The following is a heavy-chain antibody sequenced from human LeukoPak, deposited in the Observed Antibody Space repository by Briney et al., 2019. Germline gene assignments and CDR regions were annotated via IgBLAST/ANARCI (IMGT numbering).Heavy chain of an antibody. CDR3: ARVLAHSRWFGELDY. Sequence: ASVKVSCKASGGTFSSYAISWVRQAGGQGLEWRGGIIPIFGTANYAQKFQRRVTITADKSTSTAYMELSSLRSEDTAVYYCARVLAHSRWFGELDYWGQGTLVTVSS. V-gene: IGHV1-69*06. J-gene: IGHJ4*02. CDR1: GGTFSSYA. D-gene: IGHD3-10*01. CDR2: IIPIFGTA.